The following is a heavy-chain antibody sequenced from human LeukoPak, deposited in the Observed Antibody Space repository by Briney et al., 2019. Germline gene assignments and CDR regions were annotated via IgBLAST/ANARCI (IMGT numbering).Heavy chain of an antibody. CDR2: IYHSGSA. V-gene: IGHV4-38-2*02. Sequence: PSETLSLTCGVSVYSISSGYQCAWIRQSPGKGLEWIGSIYHSGSAHYNPSLKSRVTISVETSKNPFSLNMYSVTAADTAVYYCARDPRWLTPDCTSTSCYENYFDPWGQGTLVTVSS. CDR3: ARDPRWLTPDCTSTSCYENYFDP. J-gene: IGHJ5*02. CDR1: VYSISSGYQ. D-gene: IGHD2-2*01.